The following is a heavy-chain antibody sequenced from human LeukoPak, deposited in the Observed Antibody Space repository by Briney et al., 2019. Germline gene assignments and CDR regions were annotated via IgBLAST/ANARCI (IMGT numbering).Heavy chain of an antibody. CDR1: GFTFSSFE. Sequence: QPGGSLRLSCAASGFTFSSFEMSWVRQAPGTGLEWISYISSSGSTMYYADSVKGHFTTSRDNAKNSLYLQMNSLRAEDTAVYYCAELGITMIGGVWGKGTTVTISS. J-gene: IGHJ6*04. CDR2: ISSSGSTM. CDR3: AELGITMIGGV. V-gene: IGHV3-48*03. D-gene: IGHD3-10*02.